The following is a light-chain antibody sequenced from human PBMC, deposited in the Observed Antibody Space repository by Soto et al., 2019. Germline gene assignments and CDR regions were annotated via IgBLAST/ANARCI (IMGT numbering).Light chain of an antibody. CDR3: QSYDISLSAYV. Sequence: QSVLTQPPSVSGAPGQRVTISCTGSSSNIGAGYDVLWYQQLPGTAPKLLIYANTNRPSGVPDRFSGSKSATSASLAITGLQAEDEADYYCQSYDISLSAYVFGTGTKVTVL. J-gene: IGLJ1*01. CDR1: SSNIGAGYD. V-gene: IGLV1-40*01. CDR2: ANT.